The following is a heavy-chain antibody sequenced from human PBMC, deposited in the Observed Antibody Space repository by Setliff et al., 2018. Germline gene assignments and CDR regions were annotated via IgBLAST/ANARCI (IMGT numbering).Heavy chain of an antibody. V-gene: IGHV4-34*01. CDR2: INHSGST. CDR3: ARVVAASSYYYYMDV. D-gene: IGHD2-15*01. Sequence: PSETLSLTCAVYGGSFSGYYWSWIRQPPGKGLEWIGEINHSGSTNYNPSLKSRVTISVDTSKNQFSLKLSSVTAADTAAYYCARVVAASSYYYYMDVWGKGTTVTVSS. J-gene: IGHJ6*03. CDR1: GGSFSGYY.